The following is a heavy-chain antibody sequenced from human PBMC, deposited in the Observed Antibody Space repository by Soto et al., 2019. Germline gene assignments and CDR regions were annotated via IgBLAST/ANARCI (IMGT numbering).Heavy chain of an antibody. Sequence: QVLLQESGPGLVKPSQTLSLTCTVSGVSISSGGYYWSWIRQHPGKGLEWIGYIYYTGSTYYNPSLKSRVTMSLDTSKSQFSLKLSSVTVADTAVYYCARGSQLERDAFDIWGQGTTVTVSS. V-gene: IGHV4-31*03. D-gene: IGHD1-1*01. J-gene: IGHJ3*02. CDR1: GVSISSGGYY. CDR2: IYYTGST. CDR3: ARGSQLERDAFDI.